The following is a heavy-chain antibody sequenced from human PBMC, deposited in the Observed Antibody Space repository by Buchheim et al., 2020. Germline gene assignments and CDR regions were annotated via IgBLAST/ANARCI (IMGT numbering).Heavy chain of an antibody. D-gene: IGHD2-2*01. V-gene: IGHV3-23*01. CDR2: ISGSGGST. J-gene: IGHJ3*02. Sequence: EVQLLESGGGLVQPGGSLRLSCAASGFTFSSYAMSWVRQAPGKGLEWASAISGSGGSTYYADSVKGRFTISRDNSKNTLYLQMNSLRAEDTAVYYCAKDGRSVLGYCSSTSCSDIWGQGT. CDR3: AKDGRSVLGYCSSTSCSDI. CDR1: GFTFSSYA.